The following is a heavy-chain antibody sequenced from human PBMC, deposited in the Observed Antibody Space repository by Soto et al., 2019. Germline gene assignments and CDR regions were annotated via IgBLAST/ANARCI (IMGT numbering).Heavy chain of an antibody. V-gene: IGHV1-18*04. CDR2: ISSYTGNTYYQHSANT. D-gene: IGHD6-19*01. Sequence: QVYLVQSGAEVKKPGASVKVSCKASGYNFTNYHIHWVRQAPGQGLEWMGWISSYTGNTYYQHSANTEYAQKFQGRVSLTTDTFTTTAYLELRGLRSDDTAVYYCARKALAVGDLSYYGMDVWDPGTTVTVSS. CDR1: GYNFTNYH. CDR3: ARKALAVGDLSYYGMDV. J-gene: IGHJ6*02.